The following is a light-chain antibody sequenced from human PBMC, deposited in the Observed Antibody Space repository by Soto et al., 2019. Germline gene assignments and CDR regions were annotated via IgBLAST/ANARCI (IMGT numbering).Light chain of an antibody. CDR3: AGFT. Sequence: DIQMTQSPSSLSASVGDRVTITCRASQGISNYLAWYQQKPGKVPKLLIYAASTLQSGVPARVSGSGSGTDFTLTGGSVRPEDVARYYSAGFTLGPGTKVDI. CDR1: QGISNY. J-gene: IGKJ3*01. CDR2: AAS. V-gene: IGKV1-27*01.